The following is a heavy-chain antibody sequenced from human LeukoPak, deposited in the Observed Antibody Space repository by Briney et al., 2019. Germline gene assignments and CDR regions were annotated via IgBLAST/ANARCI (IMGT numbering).Heavy chain of an antibody. J-gene: IGHJ4*02. CDR2: IKSKTDGGTK. V-gene: IGHV3-15*01. CDR3: TRGAAPGRWLLPFFDY. Sequence: GGSLRLSSAASGFTFSNASMSWVRQAPGEGLECVGRIKSKTDGGTKDYAAPVKGRFTISRDDSKSIAYLQMNSLKTEDTAVYYCTRGAAPGRWLLPFFDYWGQGTLVTVSS. D-gene: IGHD2-21*01. CDR1: GFTFSNAS.